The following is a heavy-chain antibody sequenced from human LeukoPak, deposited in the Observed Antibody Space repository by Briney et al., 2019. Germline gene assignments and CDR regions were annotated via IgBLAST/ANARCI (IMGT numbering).Heavy chain of an antibody. D-gene: IGHD3-9*01. CDR2: ISAYNGNT. Sequence: ASVKVSCKASGYTFTSYGISRVRQAPGQGLEWMGWISAYNGNTNYAQKLQGRVTMTTDTSTSTAYMELRSLRSDDTAVYYCARDRSYYDILTGYYSDYWGQGTLVTVSS. CDR3: ARDRSYYDILTGYYSDY. V-gene: IGHV1-18*01. J-gene: IGHJ4*02. CDR1: GYTFTSYG.